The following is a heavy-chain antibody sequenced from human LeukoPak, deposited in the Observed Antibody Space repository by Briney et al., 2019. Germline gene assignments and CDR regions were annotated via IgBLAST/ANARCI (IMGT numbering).Heavy chain of an antibody. V-gene: IGHV1-46*01. CDR3: ARDLIAVAGTLSS. CDR2: INPSGGST. Sequence: ASVKVSCKASGYTFTSYYMHWVRQAPGQGLEWMGIINPSGGSTSHAQKFQGRVTMTRDTSTSTVYMELSSLRSEDTAVYYCARDLIAVAGTLSSWGQGTLVTVSS. J-gene: IGHJ5*02. D-gene: IGHD6-19*01. CDR1: GYTFTSYY.